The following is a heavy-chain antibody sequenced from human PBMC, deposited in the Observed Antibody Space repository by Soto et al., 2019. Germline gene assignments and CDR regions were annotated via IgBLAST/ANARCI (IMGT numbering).Heavy chain of an antibody. CDR2: IIPIFGTA. D-gene: IGHD3-22*01. Sequence: ASVKVSCKASGGPFSSYAISWVRQAPGQGLEWMGGIIPIFGTANYAQKFQGRVTITADESTSTAYMELSSLRSEDTAVYYCARVTYYYDSSGYYSQKLPGWFDPWGQGTLVTSPQ. CDR3: ARVTYYYDSSGYYSQKLPGWFDP. J-gene: IGHJ5*02. CDR1: GGPFSSYA. V-gene: IGHV1-69*13.